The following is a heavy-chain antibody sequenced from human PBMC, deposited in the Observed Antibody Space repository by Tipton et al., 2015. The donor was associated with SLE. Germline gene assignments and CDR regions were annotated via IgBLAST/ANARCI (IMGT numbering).Heavy chain of an antibody. Sequence: TLSLTCTVSGGSISSGSYYWSWIRPPAGKGLEWIGRVYSSGSTDEHLSLKSRVSISKDTPKTHFSLMLSPVTAADTAVYYCAREAKYSGSYYNGFDTWGQGTLGTVSP. V-gene: IGHV4-61*02. CDR3: AREAKYSGSYYNGFDT. J-gene: IGHJ5*02. D-gene: IGHD1-26*01. CDR2: VYSSGST. CDR1: GGSISSGSYY.